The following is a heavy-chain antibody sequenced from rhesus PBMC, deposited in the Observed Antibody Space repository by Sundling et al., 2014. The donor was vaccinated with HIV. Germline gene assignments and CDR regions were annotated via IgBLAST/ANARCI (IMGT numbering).Heavy chain of an antibody. Sequence: QVQLVQSGAEVKKPGSSVKVSCKASGYTFTDYYMHWVRQAPRQGLEWMGWINPYNGNTKYAQKFQGRVTMTRDTSTSTAYMELSSLRSEDTAVYYCARGGDIWTGYPYYHLDYWGQGVLVTVSS. V-gene: IGHV1S2*01. CDR2: INPYNGNT. J-gene: IGHJ4*01. CDR1: GYTFTDYY. CDR3: ARGGDIWTGYPYYHLDY. D-gene: IGHD3-3*01.